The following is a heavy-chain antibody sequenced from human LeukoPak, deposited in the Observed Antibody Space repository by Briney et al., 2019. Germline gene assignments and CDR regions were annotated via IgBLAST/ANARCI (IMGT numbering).Heavy chain of an antibody. CDR2: IKQDGSEK. J-gene: IGHJ6*03. Sequence: GGSLRLSRAASGFTFSSHWMSWVRQAPGKGLEWVANIKQDGSEKYYVDSVKGRFTISRDNAKNSLYLQMNSLRAEDTAVYYCARDSGYDFHYYYYMDVWGKGTTVTVSS. V-gene: IGHV3-7*01. CDR3: ARDSGYDFHYYYYMDV. D-gene: IGHD5-12*01. CDR1: GFTFSSHW.